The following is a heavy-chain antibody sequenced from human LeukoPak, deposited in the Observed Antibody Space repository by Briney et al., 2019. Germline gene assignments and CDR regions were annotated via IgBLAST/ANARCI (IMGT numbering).Heavy chain of an antibody. CDR2: INPNSGGR. V-gene: IGHV1-2*02. CDR1: GYTLNGYY. D-gene: IGHD6-13*01. Sequence: ASVKVSCKASGYTLNGYYMHWVRQAPGQGLEWMGWINPNSGGRNYAQKFQGRVTMTRDTSISTAYMELSRLRSDDTAVYYCARDLRYSRSRAGFDYWGQGTLVTVSS. J-gene: IGHJ4*02. CDR3: ARDLRYSRSRAGFDY.